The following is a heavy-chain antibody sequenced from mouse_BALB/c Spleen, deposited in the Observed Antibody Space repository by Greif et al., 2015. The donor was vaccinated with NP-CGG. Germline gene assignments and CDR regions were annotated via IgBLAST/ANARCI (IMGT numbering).Heavy chain of an antibody. J-gene: IGHJ4*01. V-gene: IGHV2-6-7*01. D-gene: IGHD2-1*01. CDR1: GFSLTGYG. CDR2: IWGDGST. Sequence: VNVVESGPGLVAPSQSLSITCTVSGFSLTGYGVNWVRQPPGKGLEWLGMIWGDGSTDYNSALKSRLSISKDNSKSXVFLKMNSLQTDDTARYYCARALGGNYVRAMDYWGQGTSVTVSS. CDR3: ARALGGNYVRAMDY.